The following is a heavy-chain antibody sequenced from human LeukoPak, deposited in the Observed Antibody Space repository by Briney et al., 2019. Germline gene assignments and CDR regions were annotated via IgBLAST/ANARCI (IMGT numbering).Heavy chain of an antibody. CDR2: IKQDGSEK. V-gene: IGHV3-7*01. J-gene: IGHJ4*02. CDR1: GFTFSSYW. Sequence: GGSLRLSCAASGFTFSSYWMSWVRQAPGKGLEWVANIKQDGSEKYYVDSVKGRFTISRDNAKNSLYLQMNSLRAEDTAVYYCARDGGGDFWSGYWGYFDYWGQGTLVTVSS. CDR3: ARDGGGDFWSGYWGYFDY. D-gene: IGHD3-3*01.